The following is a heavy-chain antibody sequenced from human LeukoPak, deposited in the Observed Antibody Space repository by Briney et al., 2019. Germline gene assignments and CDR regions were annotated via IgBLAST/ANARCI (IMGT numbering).Heavy chain of an antibody. CDR2: ISSSSSTI. J-gene: IGHJ5*02. D-gene: IGHD6-13*01. Sequence: PGGSLRLSCAASGFTFSSYSMNWVRQAPGKGLEWVSYISSSSSTIYYADSVKGRFTISRDNAKNSLYLQMNSLRAEDTAVYYCARTGKIAPFNWYDPWGQGTLVTVSS. CDR1: GFTFSSYS. CDR3: ARTGKIAPFNWYDP. V-gene: IGHV3-48*04.